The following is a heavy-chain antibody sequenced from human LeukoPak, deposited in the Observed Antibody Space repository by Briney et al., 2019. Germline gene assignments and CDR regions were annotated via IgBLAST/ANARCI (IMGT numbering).Heavy chain of an antibody. D-gene: IGHD2-2*01. V-gene: IGHV3-48*01. CDR3: AGLLVCSTTSCYGVDY. CDR1: GFIFCTSS. Sequence: GGSLSLSCVASGFIFCTSSMNWVRQAPGKGLEWISYISSSSGTIYYADSVKGRFTISRDNARNSLYLQMSSLRAEHTAVYYCAGLLVCSTTSCYGVDYWGQGTLVTVSS. CDR2: ISSSSGTI. J-gene: IGHJ4*02.